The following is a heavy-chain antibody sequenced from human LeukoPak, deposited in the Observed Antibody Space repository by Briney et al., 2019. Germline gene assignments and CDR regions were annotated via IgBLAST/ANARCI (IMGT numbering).Heavy chain of an antibody. CDR2: INPQSGGT. Sequence: ASVKVSCKASGYTFTDYFMHWVRQAPGQGLEWMGWINPQSGGTNYAQKFQGRVTMTRDTSISTAYMELSRLRSDDTALYYCARVKDGDYDFDYWGQGTLVTVSS. V-gene: IGHV1-2*02. CDR3: ARVKDGDYDFDY. CDR1: GYTFTDYF. J-gene: IGHJ4*02. D-gene: IGHD4-17*01.